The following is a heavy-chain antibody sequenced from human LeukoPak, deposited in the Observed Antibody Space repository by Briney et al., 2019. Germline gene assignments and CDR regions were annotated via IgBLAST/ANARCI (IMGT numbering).Heavy chain of an antibody. V-gene: IGHV1-69*05. Sequence: SVKVSCKASGGTFSSYAISWVRQAPGQGLEWMGGIIPIFGTANYAQKFQGRVTITTDESTSTAYMELSSLRSEDTAVYYCARAYYDYVWGSYRQSDYWGQGTLVTVSS. D-gene: IGHD3-16*02. CDR2: IIPIFGTA. CDR1: GGTFSSYA. J-gene: IGHJ4*02. CDR3: ARAYYDYVWGSYRQSDY.